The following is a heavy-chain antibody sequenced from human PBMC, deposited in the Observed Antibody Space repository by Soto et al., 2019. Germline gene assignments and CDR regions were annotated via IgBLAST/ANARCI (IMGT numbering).Heavy chain of an antibody. CDR3: ARDILSGGAYPDS. CDR2: ISSGSSYI. D-gene: IGHD3-10*01. Sequence: PGGSLRLSCAASGFTFSSYWMHWVRQAPGKGLVWISSISSGSSYIYYAGSVKGRFTISRDNAKNSLFLQMNSLRADDTAVYYCARDILSGGAYPDSWGQGTKVTVSS. J-gene: IGHJ5*01. CDR1: GFTFSSYW. V-gene: IGHV3-21*01.